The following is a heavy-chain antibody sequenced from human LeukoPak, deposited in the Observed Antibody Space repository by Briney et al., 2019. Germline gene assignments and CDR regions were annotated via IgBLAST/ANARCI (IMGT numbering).Heavy chain of an antibody. J-gene: IGHJ4*02. CDR1: GFTFSSYA. Sequence: PGGSLRLSCAASGFTFSSYAMSWVRQAPGKGLEWVSATIGSGYNTYYADSVKGRFTISRDNSKNTLYLQMNSLRAEDTAVYYCAKGRGEVPAAIRFDYWGQGTLVTVSS. CDR2: TIGSGYNT. CDR3: AKGRGEVPAAIRFDY. V-gene: IGHV3-23*01. D-gene: IGHD2-2*02.